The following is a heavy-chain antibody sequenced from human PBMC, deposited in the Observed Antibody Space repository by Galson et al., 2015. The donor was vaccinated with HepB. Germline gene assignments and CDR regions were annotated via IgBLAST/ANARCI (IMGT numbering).Heavy chain of an antibody. Sequence: SLRLSCAASGFTLSSYSMNWVRQAPGKGLEWVSSISSSSSYIYYADSVKGRFTISRDNAKNSLYLQMNSLRAEDTAVYYCARDPYYEFWSGYQWDYWGQGTLFTVSS. CDR2: ISSSSSYI. D-gene: IGHD3-3*01. CDR3: ARDPYYEFWSGYQWDY. J-gene: IGHJ4*02. CDR1: GFTLSSYS. V-gene: IGHV3-21*01.